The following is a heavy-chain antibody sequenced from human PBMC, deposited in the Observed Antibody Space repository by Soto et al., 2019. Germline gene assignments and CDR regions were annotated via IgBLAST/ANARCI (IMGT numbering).Heavy chain of an antibody. D-gene: IGHD3-3*01. V-gene: IGHV1-69*01. Sequence: QVQLVQSGAEVKKPGSSVNVSCKASGGTFSSYAISWVRQAPGQGLEWMGGIIPIFGTANYAQTFQGRVTITADESTSRAYMELSSVRSEDTALYYCAREITIFGVVTTYYYYGMDVWGQGSTVIVSS. CDR1: GGTFSSYA. CDR3: AREITIFGVVTTYYYYGMDV. J-gene: IGHJ6*02. CDR2: IIPIFGTA.